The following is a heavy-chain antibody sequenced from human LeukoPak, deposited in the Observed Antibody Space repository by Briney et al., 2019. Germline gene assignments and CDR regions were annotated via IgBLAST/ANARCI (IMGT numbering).Heavy chain of an antibody. J-gene: IGHJ4*02. Sequence: KPSETLSLTCTVSGGSISSSSYYWGWIRQPPGKGLEWIGSIYYSGSTYYNPSLKSRVTISVDTSKNQFSLKLSSVTAADTAVYYCARFSITMVRGVHWGQGTLVTVSS. V-gene: IGHV4-39*01. CDR1: GGSISSSSYY. D-gene: IGHD3-10*01. CDR2: IYYSGST. CDR3: ARFSITMVRGVH.